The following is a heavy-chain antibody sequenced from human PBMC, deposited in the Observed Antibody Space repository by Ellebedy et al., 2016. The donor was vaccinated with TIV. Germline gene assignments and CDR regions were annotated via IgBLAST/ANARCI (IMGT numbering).Heavy chain of an antibody. CDR3: ATGPY. CDR2: ISYSGST. Sequence: MPSETLSLTCTISGGSISSYYWSWIRQPPGKGLEWIGYISYSGSTNYNPSLKSRVTISVDTSKNQFSLRLRSVTAADTAVYYCATGPYWGQGTLVTVSS. V-gene: IGHV4-59*01. J-gene: IGHJ4*02. CDR1: GGSISSYY.